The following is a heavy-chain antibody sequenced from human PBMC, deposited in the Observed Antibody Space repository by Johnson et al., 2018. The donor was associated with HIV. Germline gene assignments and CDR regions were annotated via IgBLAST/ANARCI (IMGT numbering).Heavy chain of an antibody. J-gene: IGHJ3*02. Sequence: QVQLVESGGGVVQPGRSLRLSCAASGFTFSSYGMHWVRQAPGKGLEWVAVISYDGSNKYYADSVKGRFTISRDNSKNTLYLQMNSLRAEETAVYYCAKDLGDYGGNYAFDIWGQGTMVTVSS. D-gene: IGHD4-23*01. CDR2: ISYDGSNK. CDR3: AKDLGDYGGNYAFDI. V-gene: IGHV3-30*18. CDR1: GFTFSSYG.